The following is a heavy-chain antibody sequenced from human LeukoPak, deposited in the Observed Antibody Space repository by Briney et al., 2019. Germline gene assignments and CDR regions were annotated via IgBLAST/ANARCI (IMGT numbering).Heavy chain of an antibody. V-gene: IGHV1-69*01. D-gene: IGHD3-10*01. CDR1: GGTFSSYA. J-gene: IGHJ3*02. CDR3: ARAVRRPLDDAFDI. Sequence: GSSVKVSCTASGGTFSSYAIIWVRQAPGQELEWMGGIIPIFGTANYAQKFQGRVTITADESTSTAYMELSSLRSEDTAVYYCARAVRRPLDDAFDIWGQGTMVTVSS. CDR2: IIPIFGTA.